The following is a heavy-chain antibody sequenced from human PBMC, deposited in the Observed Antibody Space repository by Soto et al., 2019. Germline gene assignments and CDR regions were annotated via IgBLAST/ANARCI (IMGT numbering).Heavy chain of an antibody. V-gene: IGHV2-5*02. D-gene: IGHD1-1*01. CDR3: AHRHATGSVFDY. CDR1: GFSLSTSGVG. CDR2: IYWEDDK. J-gene: IGHJ4*02. Sequence: QITLKESGPTLVKPTQTLTLTCTFSGFSLSTSGVGVGWIRQPPGKALEWLALIYWEDDKRDSPSLKSRLTITKYTSKNHVVLTMTNMDPVDTATYYCAHRHATGSVFDYWGQGTLVTVSS.